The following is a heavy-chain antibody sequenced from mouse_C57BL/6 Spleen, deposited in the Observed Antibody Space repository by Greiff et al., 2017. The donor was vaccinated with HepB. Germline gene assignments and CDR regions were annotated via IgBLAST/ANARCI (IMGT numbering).Heavy chain of an antibody. CDR1: GYTFTSYG. CDR3: AREITTGGYFDY. D-gene: IGHD1-1*01. Sequence: QVHVKQSGAELARPGASVKLSCKASGYTFTSYGISWVKQRTGQGLEWIGEIYPRSGNTYYNEKFKGKATLTADKSSSTAYMELRSLTSEDSAVYFCAREITTGGYFDYWGQGTTLTVSS. V-gene: IGHV1-81*01. J-gene: IGHJ2*01. CDR2: IYPRSGNT.